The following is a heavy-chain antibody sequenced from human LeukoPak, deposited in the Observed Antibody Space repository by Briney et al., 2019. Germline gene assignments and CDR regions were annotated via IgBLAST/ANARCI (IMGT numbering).Heavy chain of an antibody. J-gene: IGHJ4*02. V-gene: IGHV3-21*06. CDR2: IGPTGSDR. Sequence: PGGSLRLSCTASGLTFSTPGFNWVRQVPGKGPGWVASIGPTGSDRYHADSIKGRFTISTDNANNFLYLQMNSLRAEDTAVYYCASRACSGTRCSYYWGQGTLVTVSS. CDR1: GLTFSTPG. D-gene: IGHD2-15*01. CDR3: ASRACSGTRCSYY.